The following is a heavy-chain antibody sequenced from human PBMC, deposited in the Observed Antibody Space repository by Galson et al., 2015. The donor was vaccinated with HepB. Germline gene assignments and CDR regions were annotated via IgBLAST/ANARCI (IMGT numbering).Heavy chain of an antibody. J-gene: IGHJ3*02. D-gene: IGHD6-19*01. CDR3: AKDSGEWLVRRAFDI. CDR1: RFTFNNYA. Sequence: SLRLSCAASRFTFNNYAMTWVRQAPGKGLEWVSTISGSGGSTYYADSVKGRFTISRDNSKNTLYLQMNSLRAEDTAVYYCAKDSGEWLVRRAFDIWGQGTMVIVSS. V-gene: IGHV3-23*01. CDR2: ISGSGGST.